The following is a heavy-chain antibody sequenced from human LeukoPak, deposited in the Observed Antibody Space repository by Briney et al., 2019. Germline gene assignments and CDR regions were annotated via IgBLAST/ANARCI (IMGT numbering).Heavy chain of an antibody. V-gene: IGHV4-59*08. CDR2: IYYTGYS. D-gene: IGHD2-2*02. Sequence: SETLSLTCTVSGGSISSYYWSWIRQPPGKGLEWLGYIYYTGYSNYNPSLESRVTMSLDTSTNQFSLRLSSVTAADTAVYYCARRYTNSWFFDYWGQGALVTVSS. CDR1: GGSISSYY. J-gene: IGHJ4*02. CDR3: ARRYTNSWFFDY.